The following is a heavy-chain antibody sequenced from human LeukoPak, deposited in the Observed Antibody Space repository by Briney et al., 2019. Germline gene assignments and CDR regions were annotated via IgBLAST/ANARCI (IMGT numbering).Heavy chain of an antibody. CDR2: ISAYNGNT. CDR1: GYTFTSYG. Sequence: ASVKVSCKASGYTFTSYGISWVRQAPGQGLEWMGWISAYNGNTNYAQKLQGRVTMTTDTSTSTAYMELRSLRSDDTAVYYCARGIYSNYAGYYYYMDVWGKGTTVTVSS. CDR3: ARGIYSNYAGYYYYMDV. V-gene: IGHV1-18*01. D-gene: IGHD4-11*01. J-gene: IGHJ6*03.